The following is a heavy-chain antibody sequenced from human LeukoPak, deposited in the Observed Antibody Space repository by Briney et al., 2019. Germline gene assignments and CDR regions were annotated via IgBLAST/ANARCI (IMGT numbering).Heavy chain of an antibody. J-gene: IGHJ3*02. CDR2: ISGSGGST. CDR3: AKGLTDSSGWPDAFDI. Sequence: GGSLRLSCAASGFTFSSYAMSWVRQAPGKGLEWVSAISGSGGSTYYADSVKGRFTISRDNSKNTLYLQMNSLRAEDTAVYYCAKGLTDSSGWPDAFDIWGQGTMVTVSS. CDR1: GFTFSSYA. V-gene: IGHV3-23*01. D-gene: IGHD6-19*01.